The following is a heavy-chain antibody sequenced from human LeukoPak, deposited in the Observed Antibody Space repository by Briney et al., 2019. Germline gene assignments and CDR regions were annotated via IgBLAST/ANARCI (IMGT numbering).Heavy chain of an antibody. V-gene: IGHV3-20*04. CDR3: ARGRLGFQIRYFDWLLREGDYYYYYMDV. CDR2: INWNGGST. CDR1: GFTFDDYG. Sequence: GGSLRLSCAASGFTFDDYGMSWVRQAPGKGLEWVSGINWNGGSTGYADSVKGRFTISRDNAKNSLYLQMNSLRAEDTALYYCARGRLGFQIRYFDWLLREGDYYYYYMDVWGKGTTVTISS. D-gene: IGHD3-9*01. J-gene: IGHJ6*03.